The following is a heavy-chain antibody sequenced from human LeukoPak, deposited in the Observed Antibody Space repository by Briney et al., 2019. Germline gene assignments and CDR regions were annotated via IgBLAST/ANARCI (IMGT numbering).Heavy chain of an antibody. CDR1: GFTFISYA. J-gene: IGHJ5*02. Sequence: GGSLRLSCAASGFTFISYAMHWVRQAPGKGLEWVAVISYDGSNKYYADSVKGRFTISRDNSKNTLYLQMNSLRAEDTAVYYCARDRNMYYYDSGGQSNWFDPWGQGTLVTVSS. V-gene: IGHV3-30-3*01. D-gene: IGHD3-22*01. CDR3: ARDRNMYYYDSGGQSNWFDP. CDR2: ISYDGSNK.